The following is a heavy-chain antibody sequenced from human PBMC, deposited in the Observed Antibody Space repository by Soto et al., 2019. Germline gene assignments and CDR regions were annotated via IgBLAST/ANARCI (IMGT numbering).Heavy chain of an antibody. CDR2: INHSGST. Sequence: SETLSLTCAVYGGSFSGYYWSWILQPPGKGLEWTGEINHSGSTNYNPALKSRVTISVDTSKNQFSLKLSSVTAADTAVYYCARALRELFFYYCGMDVWGQGTKVTVSS. CDR3: ARALRELFFYYCGMDV. CDR1: GGSFSGYY. J-gene: IGHJ6*02. D-gene: IGHD2-15*01. V-gene: IGHV4-34*01.